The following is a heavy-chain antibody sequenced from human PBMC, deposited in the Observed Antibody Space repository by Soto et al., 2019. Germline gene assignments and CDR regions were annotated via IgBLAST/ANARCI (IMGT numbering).Heavy chain of an antibody. CDR1: GFTFSSYA. J-gene: IGHJ6*03. Sequence: PGGSLRLSCAASGFTFSSYAMSWVRQAPGKGLEWVSAISGSGGSTYYADSVKGRFTISRDNSKNTLYLQMNSLRAEDTAVYYCAKPGYFTNGVCYGRDYYYYYYMDVWGKGTTVTVSS. CDR2: ISGSGGST. CDR3: AKPGYFTNGVCYGRDYYYYYYMDV. V-gene: IGHV3-23*01. D-gene: IGHD2-8*01.